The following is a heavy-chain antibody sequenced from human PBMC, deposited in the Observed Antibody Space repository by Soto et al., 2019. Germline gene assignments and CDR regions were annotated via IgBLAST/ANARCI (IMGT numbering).Heavy chain of an antibody. Sequence: SLRLSCAASGFTFSSYAMSWVRQAPGKGLEWVSAISGSGGSTYYADSVKGRFTISRDNSKNTLYLQMNSLRAEDTAVYYCAKFVVVVVAAPYFDYWGQGTLVTVSS. V-gene: IGHV3-23*01. CDR1: GFTFSSYA. J-gene: IGHJ4*02. D-gene: IGHD2-15*01. CDR3: AKFVVVVVAAPYFDY. CDR2: ISGSGGST.